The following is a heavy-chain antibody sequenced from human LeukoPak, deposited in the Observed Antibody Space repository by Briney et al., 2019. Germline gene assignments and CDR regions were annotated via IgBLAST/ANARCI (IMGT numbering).Heavy chain of an antibody. V-gene: IGHV1-8*01. D-gene: IGHD5-18*01. J-gene: IGHJ4*02. Sequence: ASEKVSCKASGYTFTSYDINWVRQATGQGLEWMGWMNPNSGNTGYAQKFQGRVTMTRNTSISTAYMELSSLRSEDTAVYYCATDVDTAMSETLFDYWGQGTLVTVSS. CDR3: ATDVDTAMSETLFDY. CDR1: GYTFTSYD. CDR2: MNPNSGNT.